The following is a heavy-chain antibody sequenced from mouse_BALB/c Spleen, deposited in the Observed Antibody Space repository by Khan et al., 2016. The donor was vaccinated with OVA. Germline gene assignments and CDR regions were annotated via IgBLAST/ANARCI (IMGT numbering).Heavy chain of an antibody. J-gene: IGHJ2*01. V-gene: IGHV1-7*01. Sequence: VQLQQSGAELAKPGASVKMSCKASGYTFTTYWMHWVKQRPGQGLEWIGYINPTSGYTDYNDTFKDRATLSADKSSSTAYMQLNSLTSEDSAVYYCTRDRIDYWGQGTTRTVSS. CDR1: GYTFTTYW. CDR3: TRDRIDY. CDR2: INPTSGYT.